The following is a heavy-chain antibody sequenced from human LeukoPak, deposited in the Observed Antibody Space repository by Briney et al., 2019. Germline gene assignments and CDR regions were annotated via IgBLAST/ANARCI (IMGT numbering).Heavy chain of an antibody. CDR1: GGSVSSGTYY. CDR3: ARNYGDSLYYFDY. D-gene: IGHD4-17*01. V-gene: IGHV4-61*01. CDR2: IYYSGST. Sequence: SETLSLTCTVSGGSVSSGTYYWSWIRQPPGKGLEWIGYIYYSGSTNYSPSLKSRVTISADTSKNQFSLKLTSVTVADTAVCYCARNYGDSLYYFDYWGQGTLVTVSS. J-gene: IGHJ4*02.